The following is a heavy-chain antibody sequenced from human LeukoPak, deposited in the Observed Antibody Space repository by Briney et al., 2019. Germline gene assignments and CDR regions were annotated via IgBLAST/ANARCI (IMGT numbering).Heavy chain of an antibody. Sequence: PGGSLRLSCATSGFSFSRYAMHWVRQAPGKGLEYVSAISSNGGSTYYAKSVKGRFVISRDNSKNALNLQMGSLRAEDMAVYYCASSYHYDNSGYYPFDCWGQGTLVTVSS. V-gene: IGHV3-64*01. CDR2: ISSNGGST. CDR3: ASSYHYDNSGYYPFDC. CDR1: GFSFSRYA. D-gene: IGHD3-22*01. J-gene: IGHJ4*02.